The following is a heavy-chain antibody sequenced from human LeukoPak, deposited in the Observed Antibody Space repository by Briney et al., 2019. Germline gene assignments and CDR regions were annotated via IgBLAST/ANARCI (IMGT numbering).Heavy chain of an antibody. Sequence: SETLSLTCTVSGGSISSYYWSWIRQPPGKGLEWIGYIYYSGSTNYNPSLKSRVTISVDTSKNQFSLKLSSVTAADTAVYYCATNSYGDYYGMDVWGQGTTVTVSS. D-gene: IGHD5-18*01. J-gene: IGHJ6*02. CDR2: IYYSGST. CDR3: ATNSYGDYYGMDV. V-gene: IGHV4-59*01. CDR1: GGSISSYY.